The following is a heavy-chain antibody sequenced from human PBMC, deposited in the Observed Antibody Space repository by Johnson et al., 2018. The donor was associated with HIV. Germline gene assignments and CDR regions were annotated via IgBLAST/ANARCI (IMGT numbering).Heavy chain of an antibody. CDR2: LRQDGGEK. Sequence: VQLVESGGGVVRPGGSLRLSCAASGFTFDNYGMSWVRQAPGKGLEWVASLRQDGGEKYYVDSVKGRFTISRDNAKNSLYLQMNSLRVEDTAVYYCARDFGLGSPSFVIWGQGTMVTVSS. V-gene: IGHV3-7*01. J-gene: IGHJ3*02. CDR3: ARDFGLGSPSFVI. D-gene: IGHD3/OR15-3a*01. CDR1: GFTFDNYG.